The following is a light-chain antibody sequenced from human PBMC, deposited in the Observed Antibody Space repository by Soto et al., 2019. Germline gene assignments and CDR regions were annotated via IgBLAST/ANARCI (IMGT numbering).Light chain of an antibody. CDR2: DAS. J-gene: IGKJ5*01. CDR3: QQRKIWPPIT. Sequence: ETVLTQSPATLSLSPGERATLSCRASQSVDIYLAWYQQTSGQPPRLLIYDASNRATGIPARFRGSGSGTDFTLTISSLEHEDCAVSYCQQRKIWPPITFGQGTRLEIK. CDR1: QSVDIY. V-gene: IGKV3-11*01.